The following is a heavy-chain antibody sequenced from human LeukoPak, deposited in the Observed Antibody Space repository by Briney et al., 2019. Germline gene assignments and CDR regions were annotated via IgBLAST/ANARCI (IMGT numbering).Heavy chain of an antibody. V-gene: IGHV3-11*04. D-gene: IGHD2/OR15-2a*01. Sequence: GGSLRLSCAASGFTFSDYYMSWIRQAPGKGLEWVSYMSSSGSTIYYADSVKGRFTISRDNAKNSLYLQMNSLRAEDTAVYYCARARHGSPTNSRYYYVDVWGKGTTVTASS. CDR3: ARARHGSPTNSRYYYVDV. CDR2: MSSSGSTI. J-gene: IGHJ6*03. CDR1: GFTFSDYY.